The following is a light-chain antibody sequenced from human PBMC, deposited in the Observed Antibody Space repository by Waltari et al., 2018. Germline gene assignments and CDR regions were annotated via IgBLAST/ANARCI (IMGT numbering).Light chain of an antibody. CDR3: QQFHSYPLT. CDR1: QGLIST. Sequence: AIQLPQSPPPLSASVGDRITITCRASQGLISTLAWDQQKLGKAPGPLIYDASSLQSGVPSRFSGSGSGTDFTLTISSLQPEDFATYYCQQFHSYPLTFGGGTKVEIK. V-gene: IGKV1-13*02. CDR2: DAS. J-gene: IGKJ4*01.